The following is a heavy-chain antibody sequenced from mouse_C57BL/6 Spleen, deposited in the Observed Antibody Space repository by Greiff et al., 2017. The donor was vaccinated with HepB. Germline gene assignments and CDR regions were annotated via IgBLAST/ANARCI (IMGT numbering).Heavy chain of an antibody. Sequence: VKLMESGPGLVAPSQSLSITCTVSGFSLTSYGVHWVRQPPGKGLEWLVVIWSDGSTTYNSALKSRLSISKDNSKSQVFLKMNSLQTDDTAMYYCARHAGTGDYYFDYWGQGTTLTVSS. CDR3: ARHAGTGDYYFDY. CDR2: IWSDGST. V-gene: IGHV2-6-1*01. D-gene: IGHD3-3*01. J-gene: IGHJ2*01. CDR1: GFSLTSYG.